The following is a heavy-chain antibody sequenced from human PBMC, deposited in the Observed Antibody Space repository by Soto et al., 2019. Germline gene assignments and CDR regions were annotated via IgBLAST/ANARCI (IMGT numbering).Heavy chain of an antibody. V-gene: IGHV1-3*01. Sequence: ASVKVSCKASGYTFTSYGINWVRQAPGRGLEWMGWINPGNGNTKYSQQFQGRVIIDRDTSASTAYMKLSSLRSEDTAVYYCARGGYFDSSNYLAYWGPGTLVTVSS. D-gene: IGHD3-22*01. CDR3: ARGGYFDSSNYLAY. CDR1: GYTFTSYG. J-gene: IGHJ1*01. CDR2: INPGNGNT.